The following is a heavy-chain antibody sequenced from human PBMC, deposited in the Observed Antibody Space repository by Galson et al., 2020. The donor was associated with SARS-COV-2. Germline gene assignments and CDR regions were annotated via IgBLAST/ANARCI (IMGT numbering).Heavy chain of an antibody. CDR2: ISSSGSTI. Sequence: NSGGSLRLSCAASGFTFSDYYMSWIRQAPGKGLEWVSYISSSGSTIYYADSVKGRFTISRDNAKNSLYLQMNSLRAEDTAVYYCAREPNVLLWFGETTRAYYFDYWGQGTLVTVSS. V-gene: IGHV3-11*01. D-gene: IGHD3-10*01. J-gene: IGHJ4*02. CDR3: AREPNVLLWFGETTRAYYFDY. CDR1: GFTFSDYY.